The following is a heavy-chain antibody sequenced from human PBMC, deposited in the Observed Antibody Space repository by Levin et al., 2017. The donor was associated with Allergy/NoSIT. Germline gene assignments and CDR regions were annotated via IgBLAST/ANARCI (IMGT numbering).Heavy chain of an antibody. J-gene: IGHJ5*02. CDR1: GFTFSSYS. CDR2: ISSSSSYI. V-gene: IGHV3-21*01. CDR3: ARGRNREDKGDP. D-gene: IGHD1-14*01. Sequence: PGGSLRLSCAASGFTFSSYSMNWVRQAPGKGLEWVSSISSSSSYIYYADSVKGRFTISRDNAKNSLYLQMNSLRAEDTAVYYCARGRNREDKGDPWGQGTLVTVSS.